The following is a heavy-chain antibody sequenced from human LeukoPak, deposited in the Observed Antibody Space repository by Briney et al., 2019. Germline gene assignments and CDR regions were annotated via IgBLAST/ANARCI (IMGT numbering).Heavy chain of an antibody. V-gene: IGHV3-11*04. CDR1: GFTFSDYY. J-gene: IGHJ3*02. CDR2: ISSSGSTI. Sequence: GGSLRLSCAASGFTFSDYYMSWIRQAPGKGLEWVSYISSSGSTIYYADSVKGRFTISRDNAKNSLYLQMNSLKAEDTAVYYCAREISGTAATVNAFDIWGQGTMVTVSS. CDR3: AREISGTAATVNAFDI. D-gene: IGHD6-13*01.